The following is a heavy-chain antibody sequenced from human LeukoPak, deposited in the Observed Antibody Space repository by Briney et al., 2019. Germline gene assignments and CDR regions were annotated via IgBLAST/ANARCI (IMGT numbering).Heavy chain of an antibody. D-gene: IGHD1-1*01. Sequence: PAGTLSLTCAVSGGSISSNNWWGWVRQPPGKGLEWIGEIYHSGSPNYNPSLKSRVTISVDKSRNHFSLNLSSVTAADTAVYYCARVNINNWHSCDYWGQGTLVTVSS. V-gene: IGHV4-4*02. J-gene: IGHJ4*02. CDR2: IYHSGSP. CDR1: GGSISSNNW. CDR3: ARVNINNWHSCDY.